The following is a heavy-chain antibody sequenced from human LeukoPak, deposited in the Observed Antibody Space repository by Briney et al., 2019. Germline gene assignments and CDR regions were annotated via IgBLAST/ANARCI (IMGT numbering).Heavy chain of an antibody. CDR1: GYTFTGYY. V-gene: IGHV1-2*02. CDR3: AREEYSSSWYSF. CDR2: INPNSGGT. J-gene: IGHJ4*02. D-gene: IGHD6-13*01. Sequence: ASVKVPCKASGYTFTGYYMHWVRQAPGQGLEWMGWINPNSGGTNYAQKFQGRVTMTRDTSISTAYMELSRLRSDDTAVYYCAREEYSSSWYSFWGQGTLVTVSS.